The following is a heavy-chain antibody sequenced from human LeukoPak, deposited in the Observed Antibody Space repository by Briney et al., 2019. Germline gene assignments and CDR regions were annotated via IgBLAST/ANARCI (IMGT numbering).Heavy chain of an antibody. CDR3: ASNYYYYYGMDV. J-gene: IGHJ6*02. Sequence: SETLSLTCTVSGASISSYYWSWIRQPAGKGLEWLGRIYTSGSTNYNPSLKSRVTMSVDTSKNQFSLKLSSVTAADTAVYYCASNYYYYYGMDVWGQGTTVTVSS. CDR1: GASISSYY. CDR2: IYTSGST. V-gene: IGHV4-4*07.